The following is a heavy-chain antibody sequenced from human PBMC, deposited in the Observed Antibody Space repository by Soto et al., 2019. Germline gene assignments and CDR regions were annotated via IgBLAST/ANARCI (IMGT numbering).Heavy chain of an antibody. V-gene: IGHV1-3*01. Sequence: ASVKVSCKASGYTFTSYAMHWVRQAPGQRLEWMGWINAGNGNTKYSQKFQGRVTITRDTSASTAYMELSSLRSEDTAVYYCARVGGSSSLFYYYYMDVWGKGTTVTVSS. CDR1: GYTFTSYA. CDR2: INAGNGNT. J-gene: IGHJ6*03. D-gene: IGHD6-6*01. CDR3: ARVGGSSSLFYYYYMDV.